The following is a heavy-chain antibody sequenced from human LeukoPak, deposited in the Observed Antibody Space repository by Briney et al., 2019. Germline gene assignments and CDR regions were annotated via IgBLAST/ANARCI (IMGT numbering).Heavy chain of an antibody. CDR2: ISSSSYI. Sequence: GESLRLSCAASGFTFSSYSMNWVRQAPGKGLEWVSSISSSSYIYYADSVKGRFTISRDNAKNSLYLQMNSLRAEDTAVYYCARGKYSSGWYPFDYWGQGTLVTVSS. D-gene: IGHD6-19*01. CDR3: ARGKYSSGWYPFDY. CDR1: GFTFSSYS. V-gene: IGHV3-21*01. J-gene: IGHJ4*02.